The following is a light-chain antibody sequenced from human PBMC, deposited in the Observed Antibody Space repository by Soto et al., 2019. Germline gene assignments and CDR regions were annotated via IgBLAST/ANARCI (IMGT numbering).Light chain of an antibody. CDR2: GAS. CDR1: QRISSSY. J-gene: IGKJ2*01. V-gene: IGKV3-20*01. Sequence: EIVLTQSPGTLSLSPGERVTLSCRASQRISSSYLAWYQQKPGQAPRLLIYGASTRPTGIPDRFSVSGSGTDFTLTISRLEPEDFAVYYCQHYRSTPWYTFGQGTKVEIK. CDR3: QHYRSTPWYT.